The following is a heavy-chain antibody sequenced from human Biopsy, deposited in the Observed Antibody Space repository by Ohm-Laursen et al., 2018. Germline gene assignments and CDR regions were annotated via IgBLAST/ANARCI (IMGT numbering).Heavy chain of an antibody. CDR3: VKDRGAAGTDYYYGMDV. D-gene: IGHD3-10*01. CDR2: ISFDGSDQ. V-gene: IGHV3-30*18. J-gene: IGHJ6*02. CDR1: GFHFSDYY. Sequence: LSLTCAASGFHFSDYYMSWVRQAPGKGLEWVAVISFDGSDQKYADSVKGRFTISRDNSKNTLYLQMNSLRAEDTAVFYCVKDRGAAGTDYYYGMDVWGQGTTVTVSS.